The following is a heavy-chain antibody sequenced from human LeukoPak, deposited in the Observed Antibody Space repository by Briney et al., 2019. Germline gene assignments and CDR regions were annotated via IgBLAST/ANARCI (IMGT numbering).Heavy chain of an antibody. J-gene: IGHJ4*02. D-gene: IGHD3-10*01. V-gene: IGHV4-34*01. Sequence: SETLSLTCAVYGGSFSGYYWNWIRQPPGKGLEWIGEINHSGSTNYNPSLKSRVTISVDTSKNQFSLKLSSVTAADTAVYYCARRRRSYSGSSIDYWGQGTLVTVSS. CDR3: ARRRRSYSGSSIDY. CDR2: INHSGST. CDR1: GGSFSGYY.